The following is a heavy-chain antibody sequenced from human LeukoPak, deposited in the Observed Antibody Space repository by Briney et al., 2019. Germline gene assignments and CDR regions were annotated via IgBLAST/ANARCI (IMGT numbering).Heavy chain of an antibody. J-gene: IGHJ4*02. D-gene: IGHD5-12*01. V-gene: IGHV3-7*01. CDR1: GFTFSSYW. CDR2: IKQDGSEK. Sequence: GGSLRLSCAASGFTFSSYWMSWVRQAPGKGLEWVANIKQDGSEKYYVDSVKGRFTISRDNAKNSLYLQMNSLRAEDMAVYYCARDYDYYVFDYWGQGTLVTVSS. CDR3: ARDYDYYVFDY.